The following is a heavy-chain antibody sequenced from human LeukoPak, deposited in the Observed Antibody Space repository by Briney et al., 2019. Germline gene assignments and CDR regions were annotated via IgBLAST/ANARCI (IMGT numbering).Heavy chain of an antibody. CDR2: INAANGHT. CDR1: GYTFTNYA. D-gene: IGHD6-13*01. Sequence: ASVKVSCKASGYTFTNYAIHWVRQAPGQRFEWMGWINAANGHTKYSQEFQDRITITRDTFATIAYMELSNLRSEDMALYYCARGRGPPNSNRDFYYYYYMDVWGTGTTVTVSS. V-gene: IGHV1-3*03. J-gene: IGHJ6*03. CDR3: ARGRGPPNSNRDFYYYYYMDV.